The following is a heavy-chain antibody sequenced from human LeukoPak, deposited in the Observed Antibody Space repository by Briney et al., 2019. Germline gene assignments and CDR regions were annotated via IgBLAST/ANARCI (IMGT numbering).Heavy chain of an antibody. J-gene: IGHJ4*02. D-gene: IGHD3-16*01. CDR1: GYTFTGYY. V-gene: IGHV1-2*02. CDR3: ARVRYRLAETYIDY. CDR2: INPNSGDT. Sequence: ASVKVSCKASGYTFTGYYMHWVRQAPGQGLEWMGWINPNSGDTNYAQKFQGRVTMTRDTSISTAYTEPSRLRSDDTAVYYCARVRYRLAETYIDYWGQGTLVTVSS.